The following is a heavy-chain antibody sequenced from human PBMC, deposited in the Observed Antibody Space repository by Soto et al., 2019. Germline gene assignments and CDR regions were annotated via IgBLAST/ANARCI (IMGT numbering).Heavy chain of an antibody. CDR1: GDSISSSSYY. CDR2: IYYSGST. D-gene: IGHD3-10*01. V-gene: IGHV4-39*01. Sequence: QLQLQESGPGLVKPSETLSLTCTVSGDSISSSSYYWGWIRQPPGKGLEWIGSIYYSGSTYYNPSLKSGVTISVDTSKNQFSRKLCSVAAADTAVYYCARLTMVQGHPPNPNWFYPWGKGTLVTVSS. J-gene: IGHJ5*02. CDR3: ARLTMVQGHPPNPNWFYP.